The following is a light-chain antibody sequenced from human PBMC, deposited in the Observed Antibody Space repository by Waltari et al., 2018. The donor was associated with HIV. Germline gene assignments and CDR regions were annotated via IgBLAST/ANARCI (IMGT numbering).Light chain of an antibody. CDR1: SSDFRFYQC. V-gene: IGLV2-11*01. CDR3: CSYSGTYSYV. J-gene: IGLJ1*01. Sequence: QSALTQPRAVSGSPGQSVSISCTETSSDFRFYQCVSWYQQHPGKAPKLIIYDVTKRPSGVPDRFSASRSGNTASLTISGLQAEDESTYFCCSYSGTYSYVFGTGTEVSLI. CDR2: DVT.